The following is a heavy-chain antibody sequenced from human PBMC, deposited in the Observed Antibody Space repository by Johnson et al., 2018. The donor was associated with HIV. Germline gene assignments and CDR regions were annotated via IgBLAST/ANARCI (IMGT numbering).Heavy chain of an antibody. Sequence: VQLVESGGGLVQPGRSLRLSCAASGFTFSSYDMHWVRQATGKGLEWVSAIGTAGDTYYPGSVKGRFTISRDNSKNTLYLQMNSRRAEDTAVYYCARSMRGAFDVWGQGKMVTVSS. J-gene: IGHJ3*01. CDR1: GFTFSSYD. V-gene: IGHV3-13*01. CDR3: ARSMRGAFDV. D-gene: IGHD3-10*01. CDR2: IGTAGDT.